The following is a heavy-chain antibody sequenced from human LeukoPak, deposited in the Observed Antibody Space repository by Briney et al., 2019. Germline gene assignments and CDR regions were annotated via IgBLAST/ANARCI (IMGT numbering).Heavy chain of an antibody. J-gene: IGHJ6*03. CDR2: ISAYNGNT. CDR1: GYTFTSYG. D-gene: IGHD6-6*01. CDR3: ARDMIGYSSSSEGSYYYYYMDV. Sequence: GASVKVSCKASGYTFTSYGISWVRQAPGQGLEWMGWISAYNGNTNYAQKLQGRVTMTTDTSTSTAYMELRSLRSDDTAVYYCARDMIGYSSSSEGSYYYYYMDVWGKGTAVTVSS. V-gene: IGHV1-18*01.